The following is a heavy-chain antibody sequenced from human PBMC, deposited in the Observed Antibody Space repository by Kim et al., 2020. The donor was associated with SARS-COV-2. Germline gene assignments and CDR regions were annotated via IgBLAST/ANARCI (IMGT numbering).Heavy chain of an antibody. V-gene: IGHV1-69*01. D-gene: IGHD6-13*01. J-gene: IGHJ5*02. Sequence: CQGRVTITADESTSTAYMELSSLRSEDTAVYYCARSGGHSSSWYDNWFDPWGQGTLVTVSS. CDR3: ARSGGHSSSWYDNWFDP.